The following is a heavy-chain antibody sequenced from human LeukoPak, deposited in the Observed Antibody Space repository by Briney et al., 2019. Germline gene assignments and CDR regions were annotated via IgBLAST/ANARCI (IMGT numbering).Heavy chain of an antibody. CDR3: ASGYFHWSPSTYYSARTAYYDN. J-gene: IGHJ4*01. CDR1: GGSISSSSYY. CDR2: IYYSGST. D-gene: IGHD3-9*01. Sequence: SETLSLTCTVSGGSISSSSYYWGWIRQPPGKGLEWIGSIYYSGSTYYNPSLKSRVTISVDTSKNQFSLKLSSVTAADTAVYSCASGYFHWSPSTYYSARTAYYDNWGQGTLVTVSS. V-gene: IGHV4-39*07.